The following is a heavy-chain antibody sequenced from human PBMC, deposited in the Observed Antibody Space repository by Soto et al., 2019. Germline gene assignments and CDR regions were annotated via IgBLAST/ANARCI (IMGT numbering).Heavy chain of an antibody. CDR2: ISYDGSNK. CDR3: AKDWDSSGWSYGMDV. J-gene: IGHJ6*02. CDR1: GFTFSSYG. V-gene: IGHV3-30*18. Sequence: GGSLRLSCAASGFTFSSYGMHWVRQAPGKGLEWVAVISYDGSNKYYADSVKGRFTISRDNSKNTLYLQMNSLRAEDTAVYYCAKDWDSSGWSYGMDVWGQGTTVTVSS. D-gene: IGHD6-19*01.